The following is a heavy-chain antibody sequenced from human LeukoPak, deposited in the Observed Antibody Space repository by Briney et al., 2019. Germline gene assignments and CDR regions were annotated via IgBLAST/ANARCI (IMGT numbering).Heavy chain of an antibody. CDR1: GFTFTTYG. D-gene: IGHD5-24*01. CDR2: IGGSGTRT. J-gene: IGHJ4*02. V-gene: IGHV3-23*01. CDR3: ARLYLPATRFDY. Sequence: GGSLRLSCSASGFTFTTYGMNWVRQAPGKGLEWVSGIGGSGTRTYYADSVKGRFTISRDNSKNTLYLQMNSLRDEDTAVYYCARLYLPATRFDYWGQGTLVTVSS.